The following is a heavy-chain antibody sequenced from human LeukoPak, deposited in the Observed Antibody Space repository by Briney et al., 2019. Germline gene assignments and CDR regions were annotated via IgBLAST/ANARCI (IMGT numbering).Heavy chain of an antibody. V-gene: IGHV3-49*03. CDR2: IRSKAYGGTT. J-gene: IGHJ4*02. CDR3: TRDPDGYGDSNFDY. Sequence: GGSLRLSCTASGFTFGDYAMSWFRQAPGKGLEWVGFIRSKAYGGTTAYAASVKGRFTISRDDSKSIAYLQMNSLKTEDTAVYYCTRDPDGYGDSNFDYWGQGTLVTVSS. D-gene: IGHD4-17*01. CDR1: GFTFGDYA.